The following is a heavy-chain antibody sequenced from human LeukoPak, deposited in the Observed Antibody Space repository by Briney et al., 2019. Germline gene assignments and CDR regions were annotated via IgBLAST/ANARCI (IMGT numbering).Heavy chain of an antibody. J-gene: IGHJ4*02. Sequence: SETLSLTCTVSGGSISSYYWGWIRQPPGKGLEWIGSIYYSGSTYYNPSLKSRVTISVDTSKNQFSLKLSSVTAADTAVYYCARNQERIAVADYYFDYWGQGTLVTVSS. CDR3: ARNQERIAVADYYFDY. CDR2: IYYSGST. CDR1: GGSISSYY. V-gene: IGHV4-39*01. D-gene: IGHD6-19*01.